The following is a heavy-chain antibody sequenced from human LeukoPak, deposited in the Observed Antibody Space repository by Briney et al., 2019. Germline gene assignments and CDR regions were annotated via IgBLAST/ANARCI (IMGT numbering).Heavy chain of an antibody. CDR1: GFTFSSYS. D-gene: IGHD2-15*01. Sequence: GGSLRLSCAASGFTFSSYSLNWVRQAPGKGLEWVSSISSSSSHIYYADSVKGRFTISRDNAKNSLFLQMSSLRAEDTAVYYCARDRSGHCSGASCHFVSWGQGTLVTVSS. CDR2: ISSSSSHI. V-gene: IGHV3-21*01. J-gene: IGHJ4*02. CDR3: ARDRSGHCSGASCHFVS.